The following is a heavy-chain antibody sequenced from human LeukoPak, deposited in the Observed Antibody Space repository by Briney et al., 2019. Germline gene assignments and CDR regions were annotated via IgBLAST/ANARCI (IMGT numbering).Heavy chain of an antibody. Sequence: PSETLSLTCNVSGYSISSGYYWGWIRQPPGKGLEWIGEINHSGSTNYNLSLKSRVTISVDTSKNQFSLKLSSVTAADTAVYYCARHGLGYCSSTSCRSADYWGQGTLVTVSS. D-gene: IGHD2-2*01. CDR3: ARHGLGYCSSTSCRSADY. V-gene: IGHV4-38-2*02. J-gene: IGHJ4*02. CDR1: GYSISSGYY. CDR2: INHSGST.